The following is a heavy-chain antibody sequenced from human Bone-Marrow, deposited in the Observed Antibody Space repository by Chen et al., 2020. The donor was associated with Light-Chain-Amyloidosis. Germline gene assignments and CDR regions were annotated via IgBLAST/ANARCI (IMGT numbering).Heavy chain of an antibody. V-gene: IGHV1-18*01. Sequence: QVQLVQSGAEVKKPGASVKVSCKASGYTFTSYGISWVRQTPGQGLEWMGWISAYNGNTNYAQMLQGRVTMTTDTSTSTAYMELRSLRSDDTAGYYCARAKLIRTYNWFDPWGQGTLVTVSS. CDR1: GYTFTSYG. D-gene: IGHD3-10*01. CDR3: ARAKLIRTYNWFDP. J-gene: IGHJ5*02. CDR2: ISAYNGNT.